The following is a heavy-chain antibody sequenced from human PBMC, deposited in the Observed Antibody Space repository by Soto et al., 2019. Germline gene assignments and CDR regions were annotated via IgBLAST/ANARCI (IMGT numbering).Heavy chain of an antibody. CDR2: MNPNSGNT. CDR3: AKVGRLPYYDDSSGYGGAPWFDP. CDR1: GYTFTSYY. Sequence: ASVKVSCKASGYTFTSYYINWVLQATGEGLEWMGWMNPNSGNTGYAQKFQGRVTMTRNTSISTAYMELSSLRSEDTAVYYSAKVGRLPYYDDSSGYGGAPWFDPWGQGTLVTVSS. J-gene: IGHJ5*02. D-gene: IGHD3-22*01. V-gene: IGHV1-8*01.